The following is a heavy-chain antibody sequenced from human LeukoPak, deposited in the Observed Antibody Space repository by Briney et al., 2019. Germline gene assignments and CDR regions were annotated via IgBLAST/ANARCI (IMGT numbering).Heavy chain of an antibody. Sequence: PSETLSLTCTVSGDSISSSSYYWGWIRQPPGKGLESIGSLYYSGSTYYNPSLKSRVTISGDTSKNHFSLKLSSVTAADTAVYYCARDLKMGYSSGRYSWGTGSSNDYWGQGTLVSVSS. CDR1: GDSISSSSYY. CDR2: LYYSGST. D-gene: IGHD6-19*01. CDR3: ARDLKMGYSSGRYSWGTGSSNDY. V-gene: IGHV4-39*07. J-gene: IGHJ4*02.